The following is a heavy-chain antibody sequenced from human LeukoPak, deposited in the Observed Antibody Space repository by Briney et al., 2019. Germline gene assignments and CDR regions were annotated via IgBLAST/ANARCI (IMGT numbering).Heavy chain of an antibody. Sequence: PGGSLRLSCAASGFTFSSYGMHWVRQAPGKGLEWVAVISYDGSNKYYADSVKGRFTISRDNSKNTLYLQMNSLRAEDTAVYYCAKGLGYRSGGSCYSTLWYWGQGTLVTVSS. J-gene: IGHJ4*02. CDR3: AKGLGYRSGGSCYSTLWY. D-gene: IGHD2-15*01. CDR2: ISYDGSNK. V-gene: IGHV3-30*18. CDR1: GFTFSSYG.